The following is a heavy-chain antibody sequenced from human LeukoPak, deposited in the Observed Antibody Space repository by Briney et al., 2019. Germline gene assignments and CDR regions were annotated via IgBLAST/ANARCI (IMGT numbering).Heavy chain of an antibody. D-gene: IGHD1-7*01. CDR3: AREGVLTGTTFGGYYYYYMDV. J-gene: IGHJ6*03. V-gene: IGHV3-21*04. CDR2: ISSGSSAI. Sequence: GGSLRLSCEASGFTFTTYSMTWVRQAPGKGLEWVSIISSGSSAIFSADALKGRFTISRDDAKNLLYLDMNSLRAEDTAVYYCAREGVLTGTTFGGYYYYYMDVWGKGTTVTVSS. CDR1: GFTFTTYS.